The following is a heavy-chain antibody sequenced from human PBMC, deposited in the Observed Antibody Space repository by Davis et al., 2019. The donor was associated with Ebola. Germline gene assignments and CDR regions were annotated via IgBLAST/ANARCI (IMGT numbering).Heavy chain of an antibody. CDR2: IIPILGIA. D-gene: IGHD3-16*01. CDR1: GGTFSSYA. CDR3: ASGHVRGESYWYFDL. V-gene: IGHV1-69*10. Sequence: SVKVSCKASGGTFSSYAISWVRQAPGQGLEWMGGIIPILGIANYAQKFPGRVTITADESTSTAYMELSSLRSEDTAVYYCASGHVRGESYWYFDLWGRGTLVTVSS. J-gene: IGHJ2*01.